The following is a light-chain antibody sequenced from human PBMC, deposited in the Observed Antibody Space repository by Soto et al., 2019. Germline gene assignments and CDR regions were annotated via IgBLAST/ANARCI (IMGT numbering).Light chain of an antibody. CDR3: QPYTNWPIT. CDR2: GIS. Sequence: EVVMTQSPATLSVSPGESVTLSCRASQTVHNNYLAWYQQKPGQAPRLLMYGISARATGIPARFSGSGSGTEFTLSTNGLHSETFAVYYCQPYTNWPITLVQGTRLEI. CDR1: QTVHNN. V-gene: IGKV3-15*01. J-gene: IGKJ5*01.